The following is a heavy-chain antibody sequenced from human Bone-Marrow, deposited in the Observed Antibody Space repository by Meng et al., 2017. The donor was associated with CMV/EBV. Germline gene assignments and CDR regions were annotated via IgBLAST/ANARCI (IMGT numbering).Heavy chain of an antibody. CDR2: IYYSGST. D-gene: IGHD6-19*01. V-gene: IGHV4-39*07. CDR1: GGSISSSSYY. J-gene: IGHJ6*02. Sequence: SETLSLTCTVSGGSISSSSYYWGWIRQPPGKGLEWIGSIYYSGSTYYNPSLKSRVTISVDTSKNQFSLQLSSVTAADTAVYYCARVVQQWLVGGMDVWGQGTTVTVSS. CDR3: ARVVQQWLVGGMDV.